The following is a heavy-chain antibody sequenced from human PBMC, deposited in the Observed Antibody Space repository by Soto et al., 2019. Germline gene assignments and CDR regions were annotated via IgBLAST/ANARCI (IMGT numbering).Heavy chain of an antibody. J-gene: IGHJ4*02. CDR3: AKDHLELSGWYFDY. CDR2: ISGSGGST. V-gene: IGHV3-23*01. Sequence: GGSLRLSCAASGFTFSSYAMSWVRQAPGKGLEWVSAISGSGGSTYYADYVKGRFTISRDNSKNTLYLQMNSLRAEDTAVYYCAKDHLELSGWYFDYWGQGTLVTVSS. D-gene: IGHD1-7*01. CDR1: GFTFSSYA.